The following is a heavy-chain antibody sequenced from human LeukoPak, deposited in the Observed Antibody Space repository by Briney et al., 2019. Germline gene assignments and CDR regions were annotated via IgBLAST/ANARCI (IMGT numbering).Heavy chain of an antibody. D-gene: IGHD2-2*01. V-gene: IGHV4-34*01. CDR1: GGSFGGYY. CDR3: ARVVRSVDY. CDR2: INHSGST. Sequence: SETLSLTCAVYGGSFGGYYWSWIRQPPGKGLEWIGEINHSGSTNYNPSLKSRVTISVDTSKNQFSLKLSSVTAADTAVYYCARVVRSVDYWGQGTLVTVSS. J-gene: IGHJ4*02.